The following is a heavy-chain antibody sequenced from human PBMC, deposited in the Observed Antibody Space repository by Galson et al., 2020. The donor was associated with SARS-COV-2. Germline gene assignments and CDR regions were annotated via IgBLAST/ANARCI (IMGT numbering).Heavy chain of an antibody. CDR1: GYTFISYA. D-gene: IGHD3-3*01. CDR2: INGGNGNT. J-gene: IGHJ4*02. CDR3: ARDLFGDYSTSPGFGY. Sequence: GESLKISCKASGYTFISYAMHWVRQAPGQSLEWMGWINGGNGNTKYSQNFQGRVTITRDTSASTAYMELSSLRSEDTAMYYCARDLFGDYSTSPGFGYWGQGTLVTVSS. V-gene: IGHV1-3*01.